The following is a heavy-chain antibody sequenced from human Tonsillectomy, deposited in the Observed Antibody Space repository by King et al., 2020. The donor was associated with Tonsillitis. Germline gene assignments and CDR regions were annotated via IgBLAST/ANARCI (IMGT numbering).Heavy chain of an antibody. CDR3: ARYYDFWSAYYTRWFDS. J-gene: IGHJ5*01. Sequence: QLQESGPGLVKPSQTLSLTCTVSGGSISSGDYYWSWIRQPPGKGLEWIGYIYYSGSTYYNPSLKSRVTISVDTSKNQFSLKLSSVTAADTAVYYCARYYDFWSAYYTRWFDSWGQGNMVTVSS. CDR1: GGSISSGDYY. D-gene: IGHD3-3*01. V-gene: IGHV4-30-4*01. CDR2: IYYSGST.